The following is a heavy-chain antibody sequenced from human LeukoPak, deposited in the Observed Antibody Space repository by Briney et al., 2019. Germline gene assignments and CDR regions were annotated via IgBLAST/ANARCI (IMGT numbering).Heavy chain of an antibody. Sequence: AGGSLRLSCAASGFTFSSYGMHWVRQAPGKGLEWVAVIWYDGSNKYYADSVKGRFTISRDNSKNTLYLQMNSLRAEDTAVYYCARDREMATMTFDYWGQGTLVTVSS. CDR3: ARDREMATMTFDY. J-gene: IGHJ4*02. CDR1: GFTFSSYG. CDR2: IWYDGSNK. V-gene: IGHV3-33*08. D-gene: IGHD5-24*01.